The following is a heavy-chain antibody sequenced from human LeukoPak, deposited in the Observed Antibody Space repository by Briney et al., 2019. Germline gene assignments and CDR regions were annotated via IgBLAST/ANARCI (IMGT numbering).Heavy chain of an antibody. CDR3: ARGSAVGASGFAASDI. J-gene: IGHJ3*02. V-gene: IGHV1-2*02. CDR2: FNPNTGGP. Sequence: ASVKDSCKASGYTHTPYYMHWVRPAPGQGLEWMGWFNPNTGGPVPAQEFQGRVTMTSYTFISTDYMELSSLLSDDTAVDYCARGSAVGASGFAASDIWGQGTMVTVSS. D-gene: IGHD1-26*01. CDR1: GYTHTPYY.